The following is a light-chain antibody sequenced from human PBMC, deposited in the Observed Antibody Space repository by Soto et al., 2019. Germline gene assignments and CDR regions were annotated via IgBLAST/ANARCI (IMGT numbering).Light chain of an antibody. V-gene: IGLV1-44*01. CDR3: AAWDDSLNGHV. CDR2: SNS. CDR1: SSNIGSNY. J-gene: IGLJ1*01. Sequence: QSVLTQPPSASGAPGQRVTISCSGSSSNIGSNYVYWYQQFPGTAPKRLIYSNSQRPSGVPDRFSGSKSGTSASLAISGLQSEDEADCYCAAWDDSLNGHVFGTGTKLTVL.